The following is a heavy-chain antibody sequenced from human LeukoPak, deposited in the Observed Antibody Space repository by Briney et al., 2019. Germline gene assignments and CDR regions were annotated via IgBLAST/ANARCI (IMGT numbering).Heavy chain of an antibody. Sequence: GASVKVSCKASGYTFTGYYIHWVRQAPGQGLEWMGWINPNSGGTNYAQKFQGRVTMTRDTSISTAYMELSSLRSDDTAVYYCARDRADGSYLNYWGQGALVTVFS. J-gene: IGHJ4*02. CDR2: INPNSGGT. CDR1: GYTFTGYY. D-gene: IGHD1-26*01. CDR3: ARDRADGSYLNY. V-gene: IGHV1-2*02.